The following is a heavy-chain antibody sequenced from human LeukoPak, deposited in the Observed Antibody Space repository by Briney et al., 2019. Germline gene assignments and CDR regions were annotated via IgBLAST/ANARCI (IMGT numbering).Heavy chain of an antibody. CDR2: YRPLTDGT. CDR1: GHTVREMS. CDR3: ATGGEGGFDS. V-gene: IGHV1-24*01. D-gene: IGHD2-15*01. J-gene: IGHJ5*01. Sequence: ASVQVSCTVSGHTVREMSIYWGCQTVGKGLEWMRGYRPLTDGTVYSPSFHGRVTMTDDTTTDTAQFLLNNLSPEVTGIYFCATGGEGGFDSWGQGTLVSVAS.